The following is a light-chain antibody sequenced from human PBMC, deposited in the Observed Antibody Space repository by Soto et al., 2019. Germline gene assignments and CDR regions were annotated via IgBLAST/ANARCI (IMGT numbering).Light chain of an antibody. Sequence: DIVMTQSPDSLAVSLGERATINCKSSQSVLYSSNNKNYLAWYQQKPGQPPKLLIYWASTRESGVPDRFSGSGSGTDFTLTISSLQAEDVAVYYCQQYNNWQPLTFGGGTKVEIK. CDR2: WAS. J-gene: IGKJ4*01. CDR3: QQYNNWQPLT. V-gene: IGKV4-1*01. CDR1: QSVLYSSNNKNY.